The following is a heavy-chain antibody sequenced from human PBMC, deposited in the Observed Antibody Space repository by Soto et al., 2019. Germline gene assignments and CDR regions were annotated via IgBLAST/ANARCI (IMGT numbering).Heavy chain of an antibody. CDR3: ARLLGKNYFDY. V-gene: IGHV4-34*01. D-gene: IGHD2-15*01. J-gene: IGHJ4*02. CDR1: GGSFSGYY. CDR2: INHSGST. Sequence: SETLSLTCAVYGGSFSGYYWSWIRQPPGKGLEWIGEINHSGSTNYNPSLKSRVTISVDTSKNQFSLRLNSVTAADTAVYYCARLLGKNYFDYWGPGTLVTVSS.